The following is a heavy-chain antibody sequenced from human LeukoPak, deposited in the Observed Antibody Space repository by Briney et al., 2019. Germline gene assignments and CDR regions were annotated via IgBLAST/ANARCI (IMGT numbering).Heavy chain of an antibody. V-gene: IGHV4-34*01. J-gene: IGHJ4*02. Sequence: SETLSLTCGIYNGFFSGYYWSWIRQSPGKGLEWIGEVNHSGSTNYNPSLKSRVTISVDTSENQFSLKLSSVTAADTAVYYCARHRSGWLQSSFDYWGQGTLVTVSS. CDR2: VNHSGST. CDR3: ARHRSGWLQSSFDY. D-gene: IGHD5-24*01. CDR1: NGFFSGYY.